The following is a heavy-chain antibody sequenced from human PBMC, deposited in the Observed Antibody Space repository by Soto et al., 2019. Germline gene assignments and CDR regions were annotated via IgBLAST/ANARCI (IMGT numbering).Heavy chain of an antibody. CDR1: GYSFTSYW. V-gene: IGHV5-10-1*01. CDR3: ARPHFWSGYRHYYYYGMDV. CDR2: IDPSDSYT. J-gene: IGHJ6*02. D-gene: IGHD3-3*02. Sequence: LGESLKISCKGSGYSFTSYWISWVRQMPGKGLEWMGRIDPSDSYTNYSPSFQGHVTISADKSISTAYLQWSSLKASDTAMYYCARPHFWSGYRHYYYYGMDVWGQGTTVTVSS.